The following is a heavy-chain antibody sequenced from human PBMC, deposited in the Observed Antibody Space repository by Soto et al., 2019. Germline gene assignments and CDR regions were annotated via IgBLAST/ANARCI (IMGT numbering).Heavy chain of an antibody. J-gene: IGHJ4*02. Sequence: QITLKESGPTLVKPTQTLTLTCTFSGFSLTTSGVGVGWIRQPPGKALEWLAVIFWDDDKRFSPSLNNRLTTTQDNSRNQVALKMTNMDPVDTATYYCAHTDCSGGSCYQKFDSWGQGAQVTVSS. D-gene: IGHD2-15*01. CDR3: AHTDCSGGSCYQKFDS. V-gene: IGHV2-5*02. CDR1: GFSLTTSGVG. CDR2: IFWDDDK.